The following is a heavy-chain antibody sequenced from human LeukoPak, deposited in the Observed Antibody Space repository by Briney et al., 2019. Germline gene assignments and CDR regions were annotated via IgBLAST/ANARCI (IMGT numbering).Heavy chain of an antibody. CDR2: IYPGDSDA. V-gene: IGHV5-51*01. D-gene: IGHD2-15*01. CDR1: GYSFTSYW. CDR3: AGQDIVVVATTTRAFDI. Sequence: GESLKISCKGSGYSFTSYWIAWVRQMPGKGLEWMGIIYPGDSDARYSPSFQGQVTISADKSISTAYLQWSSLKASDTAMYYCAGQDIVVVATTTRAFDIWGQGTMVTVSS. J-gene: IGHJ3*02.